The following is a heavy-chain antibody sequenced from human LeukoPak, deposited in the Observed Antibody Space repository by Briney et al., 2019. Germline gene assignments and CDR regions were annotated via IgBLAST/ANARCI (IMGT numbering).Heavy chain of an antibody. V-gene: IGHV3-23*01. Sequence: GGSLRLSCAASGFTFSSYAMSWVRQAPGKGLEWVSAISGSGATTYYADSMKGRFTISRDNSKNTLYLQMNSLRAEDTAVYYCAKCWVRGVISNWFDPWGQGTLVTVSS. CDR1: GFTFSSYA. CDR2: ISGSGATT. D-gene: IGHD3-10*01. J-gene: IGHJ5*02. CDR3: AKCWVRGVISNWFDP.